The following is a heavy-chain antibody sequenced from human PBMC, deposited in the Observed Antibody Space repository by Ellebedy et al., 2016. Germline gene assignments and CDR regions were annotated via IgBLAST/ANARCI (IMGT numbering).Heavy chain of an antibody. CDR1: GLSFGNFF. Sequence: GESLKISXVASGLSFGNFFMTWVRQAPGGGLEWVSTISGGGDATVYADSVKGRFTVSRDNSRNTLFLQMNSLRAEDTAIHYCYYGHYSGSWGQGTLVTVSS. CDR3: YYGHYSGS. V-gene: IGHV3-23*01. CDR2: ISGGGDAT. J-gene: IGHJ4*02. D-gene: IGHD4-17*01.